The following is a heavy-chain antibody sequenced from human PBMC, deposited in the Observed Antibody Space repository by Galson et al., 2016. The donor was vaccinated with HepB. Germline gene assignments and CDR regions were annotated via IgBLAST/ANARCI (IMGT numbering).Heavy chain of an antibody. CDR3: ARRDYDNGGPGAMDV. CDR2: GYYSGST. CDR1: GGSISSTNYY. Sequence: ETLSLTCTVSGGSISSTNYYWTWIRQPPGKGLEWIGSGYYSGSTYYNPSLKSRVTISEDTSKNQFSLMVSSVSASDTAVYYCARRDYDNGGPGAMDVWGQGTTVTVSS. D-gene: IGHD3-22*01. V-gene: IGHV4-39*01. J-gene: IGHJ6*02.